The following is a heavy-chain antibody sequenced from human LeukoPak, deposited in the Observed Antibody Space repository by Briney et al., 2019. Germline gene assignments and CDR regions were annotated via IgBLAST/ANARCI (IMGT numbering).Heavy chain of an antibody. J-gene: IGHJ4*02. CDR2: ISAYNXDT. D-gene: IGHD6-19*01. Sequence: ASVKVSCKASGXTFTHHSXXXXXXXPGXXXXXXGWISAYNXDTNYAQKFRXRVXXTTDTSTTTAYMELRSLRSDDTAVYYCARDPSXSSGRYEHFDYWGQGTLVTVSS. V-gene: IGHV1-18*01. CDR1: GXTFTHHS. CDR3: ARDPSXSSGRYEHFDY.